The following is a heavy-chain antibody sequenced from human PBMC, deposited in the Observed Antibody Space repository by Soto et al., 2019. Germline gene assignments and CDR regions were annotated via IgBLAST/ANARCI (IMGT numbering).Heavy chain of an antibody. V-gene: IGHV1-18*04. CDR3: AGVDVVATWGTPLNY. Sequence: ASVKVSCKASGYTFASYAVTWVRQAPGQGPEWMGWITTYNGHTKSALKFQGRLTMTTDTTTSAAYMELWSLKSDDTAVYYCAGVDVVATWGTPLNYFGKRTL. CDR2: ITTYNGHT. CDR1: GYTFASYA. J-gene: IGHJ4*02. D-gene: IGHD2-15*01.